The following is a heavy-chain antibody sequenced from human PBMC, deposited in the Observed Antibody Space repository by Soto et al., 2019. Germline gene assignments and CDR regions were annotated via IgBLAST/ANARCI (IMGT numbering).Heavy chain of an antibody. CDR1: GGTFSSYT. Sequence: SVKVSCKASGGTFSSYTISWVRQAPGQGLEWMGRIIPILGIANYAQKFQGRVTITADKSTSTAYMELSSLRSEDTAVYYCARYDIVVVPAAKQAKDMEYFQHWGQGTLVTVSS. D-gene: IGHD2-2*01. CDR3: ARYDIVVVPAAKQAKDMEYFQH. CDR2: IIPILGIA. J-gene: IGHJ1*01. V-gene: IGHV1-69*02.